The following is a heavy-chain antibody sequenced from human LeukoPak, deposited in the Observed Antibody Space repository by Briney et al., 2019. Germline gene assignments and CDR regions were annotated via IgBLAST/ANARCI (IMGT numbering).Heavy chain of an antibody. CDR2: ITGSSNFM. D-gene: IGHD3-3*02. Sequence: GGSLRLSCAASGFTFSTYSMNWVRQAPGKGLEWVSSITGSSNFMSYADSVKGRFTISRDNARNSLYLQMNSLRAEDTAVYYCAGDFSQSRKSDYWGQGTLVTVSS. CDR1: GFTFSTYS. V-gene: IGHV3-21*01. J-gene: IGHJ4*02. CDR3: AGDFSQSRKSDY.